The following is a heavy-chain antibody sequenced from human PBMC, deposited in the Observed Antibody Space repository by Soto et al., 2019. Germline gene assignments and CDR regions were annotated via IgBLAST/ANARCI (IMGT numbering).Heavy chain of an antibody. CDR3: ASGYYDFWSGYYTGYFQH. CDR2: ISSSSSTI. D-gene: IGHD3-3*01. J-gene: IGHJ1*01. Sequence: PGGSLRLSCAASGFTFSSYSMNWVRQAPGKXLEWVSYISSSSSTIYYADSVKGRFTISRDNAKNSLYLQMNSLRDEDTAVYYCASGYYDFWSGYYTGYFQHWGQGTLVTVSS. CDR1: GFTFSSYS. V-gene: IGHV3-48*02.